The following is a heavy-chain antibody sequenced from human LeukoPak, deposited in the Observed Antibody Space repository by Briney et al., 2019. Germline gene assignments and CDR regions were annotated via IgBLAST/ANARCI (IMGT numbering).Heavy chain of an antibody. D-gene: IGHD3-16*02. J-gene: IGHJ4*02. V-gene: IGHV3-48*03. CDR2: ISNSGDSI. CDR3: ARSEARFMLS. CDR1: GFTFRSYE. Sequence: GGSLRLSCAASGFTFRSYEMDWVRQAPGKGLEWVSFISNSGDSIYYADSVKGRFTISRDNAKNSLFLQMNSLRAEDTAVYYCARSEARFMLSWGQGTLVTVSS.